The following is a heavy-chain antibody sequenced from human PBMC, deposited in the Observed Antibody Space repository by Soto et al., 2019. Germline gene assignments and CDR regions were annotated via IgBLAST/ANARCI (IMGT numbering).Heavy chain of an antibody. CDR1: GYTFTGYY. CDR3: ARAGSHYYVSGSDY. CDR2: INPNSGGT. J-gene: IGHJ4*02. V-gene: IGHV1-2*02. D-gene: IGHD3-10*01. Sequence: ASVKVSCKASGYTFTGYYMHWVRQAPGQGLEWMGWINPNSGGTNYAQKFQGRVTMTRDTSIGTAYMELSRLRSDDTAVYYCARAGSHYYVSGSDYWGQGTLVTVSS.